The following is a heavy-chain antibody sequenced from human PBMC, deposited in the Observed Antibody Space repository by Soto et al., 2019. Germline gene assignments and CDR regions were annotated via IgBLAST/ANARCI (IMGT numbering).Heavy chain of an antibody. CDR3: ARDPDIVVVSEDAGDY. CDR2: ISAYNGNT. V-gene: IGHV1-18*01. J-gene: IGHJ4*02. D-gene: IGHD2-2*01. Sequence: QVQLVQSGAEVEKPGASVKVSCKASGYTFTSYGISWVRQAPGQGLEWMGWISAYNGNTNYAQKLQGRVTMTTDTSTSTAYLERRSLRSDDTAVYYCARDPDIVVVSEDAGDYWGQGTLFTVSS. CDR1: GYTFTSYG.